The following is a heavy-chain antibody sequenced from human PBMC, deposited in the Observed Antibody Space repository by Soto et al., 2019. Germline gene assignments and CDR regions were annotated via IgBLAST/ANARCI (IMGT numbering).Heavy chain of an antibody. CDR2: ISGSGGST. D-gene: IGHD2-2*01. CDR1: GFTFSSYA. V-gene: IGHV3-23*01. Sequence: GGSLRLSCAASGFTFSSYAMSWVRQAPGKGLEWVSAISGSGGSTYYADSVKGRFTISRDNSKNTLYLQMNSLRAEDTAVYYCAKDNPYVGVVVPAANKWGQGTLVTLSS. CDR3: AKDNPYVGVVVPAANK. J-gene: IGHJ4*02.